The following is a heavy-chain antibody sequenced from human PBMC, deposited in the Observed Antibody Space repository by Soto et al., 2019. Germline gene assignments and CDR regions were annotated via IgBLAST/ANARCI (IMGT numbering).Heavy chain of an antibody. CDR2: VNPKRGDA. D-gene: IGHD3-3*01. CDR1: GYKFTDYY. CDR3: ARDPGIPGRFWYFDL. J-gene: IGHJ2*01. Sequence: QVLLVQSGAEVKKPGASVKVSCKASGYKFTDYYIHWVRQAPGHGPEWMGWVNPKRGDAVYAQKFQGWVTMTRDTSSTTAYMEINKLNSDDSAIYYCARDPGIPGRFWYFDLWGHGTLITVSS. V-gene: IGHV1-2*04.